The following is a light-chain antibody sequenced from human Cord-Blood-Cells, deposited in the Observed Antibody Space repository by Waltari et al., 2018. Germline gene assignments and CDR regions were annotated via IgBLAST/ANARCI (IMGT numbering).Light chain of an antibody. V-gene: IGLV4-69*01. CDR1: SGHSSYA. J-gene: IGLJ2*01. CDR2: LNRDGSH. CDR3: QTWGTGIQV. Sequence: QLVLTQSPSASASLGASVKLTCTLSSGHSSYAIAWHQQQPEEGPRYLMKLNRDGSHSQGAGIPDRFSGSSSGAERYLTISSLHSEDEADYYCQTWGTGIQVFGGGTKLTVL.